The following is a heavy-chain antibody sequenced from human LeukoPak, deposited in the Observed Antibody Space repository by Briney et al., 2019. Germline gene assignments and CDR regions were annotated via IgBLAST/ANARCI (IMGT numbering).Heavy chain of an antibody. D-gene: IGHD6-13*01. V-gene: IGHV4-59*08. Sequence: SETLSLTCTVSGGSINNYYWSWIRQPPGKGPEWIGFIYYSGSASYNPSLKSRVTISVDTSKNQFSLKLSSVTAADTAVYYCARHWDSSSWLDAFDIWGQGTMVTVSS. CDR2: IYYSGSA. CDR3: ARHWDSSSWLDAFDI. J-gene: IGHJ3*02. CDR1: GGSINNYY.